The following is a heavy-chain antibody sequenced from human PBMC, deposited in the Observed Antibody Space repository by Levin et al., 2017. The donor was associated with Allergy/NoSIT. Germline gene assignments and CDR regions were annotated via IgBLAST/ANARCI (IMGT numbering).Heavy chain of an antibody. J-gene: IGHJ4*02. Sequence: ETLSLTCAASGFTFNNYAMSWVRQAPGKGLEWVSAIINSGVGTYYADSVKGRFTISRDNSKNTMYLQMNSLRAEDTAVYFCAKDAIRGSGQPYYFDYWGQGTLVTASS. CDR2: IINSGVGT. CDR1: GFTFNNYA. V-gene: IGHV3-23*01. CDR3: AKDAIRGSGQPYYFDY. D-gene: IGHD6-19*01.